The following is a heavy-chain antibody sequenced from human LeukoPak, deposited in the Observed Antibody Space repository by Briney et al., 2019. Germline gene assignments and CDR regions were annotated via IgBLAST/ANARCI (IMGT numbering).Heavy chain of an antibody. V-gene: IGHV4-59*01. J-gene: IGHJ4*02. CDR3: ARVEGSSGWYLLGY. D-gene: IGHD6-19*01. CDR2: IYYSGST. CDR1: GGSISSYY. Sequence: PSETLSLTCTVSGGSISSYYWSWIRQPPGKGLEWIGYIYYSGSTNYNPSPKSRVTISVDTSKNQFSLKLSSVTAADTAVYYCARVEGSSGWYLLGYWGQGTLVTVSS.